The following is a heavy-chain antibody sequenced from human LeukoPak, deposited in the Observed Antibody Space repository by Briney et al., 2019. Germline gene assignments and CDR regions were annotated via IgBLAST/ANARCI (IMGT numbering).Heavy chain of an antibody. Sequence: DPSETLSLTCTVSGGSISSSSYYWGWIRQPPGKGLEWIGSIYYSGSTYYNPSLKSRVTISVDTSKNQFSLKLSSVTAADTAVYYCASDSIAAAGTDLDYWGREPWSPSPQ. CDR1: GGSISSSSYY. CDR3: ASDSIAAAGTDLDY. D-gene: IGHD6-13*01. J-gene: IGHJ4*02. CDR2: IYYSGST. V-gene: IGHV4-39*01.